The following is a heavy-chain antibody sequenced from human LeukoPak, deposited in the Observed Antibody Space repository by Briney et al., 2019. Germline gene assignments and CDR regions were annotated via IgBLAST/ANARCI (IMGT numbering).Heavy chain of an antibody. D-gene: IGHD1-26*01. J-gene: IGHJ6*03. Sequence: SETLSLTCAVSGGSISSGGYSWSWIRQPPGKGLEWIGSIYYSGSTYYNPSLKSRVTISVDTSKNQFSLKLSSVTAADTAVYYCARRSGSYRYYYYYMDVWGKGTTVTISS. V-gene: IGHV4-39*01. CDR1: GGSISSGGYS. CDR2: IYYSGST. CDR3: ARRSGSYRYYYYYMDV.